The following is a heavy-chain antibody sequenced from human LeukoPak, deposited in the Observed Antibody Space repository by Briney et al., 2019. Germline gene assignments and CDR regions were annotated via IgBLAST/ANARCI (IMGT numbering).Heavy chain of an antibody. D-gene: IGHD3-10*01. CDR3: AKQFVDI. CDR2: LSESSDDT. Sequence: GGSLRLSCAASGFTFSNYAMNWVRQAPGKGLEWVASLSESSDDTSYGDSVKGRFIISRDNSRSTLYLQMNSLRAEDTAVYYCAKQFVDIWGQGTLVTVSS. V-gene: IGHV3-23*01. J-gene: IGHJ5*02. CDR1: GFTFSNYA.